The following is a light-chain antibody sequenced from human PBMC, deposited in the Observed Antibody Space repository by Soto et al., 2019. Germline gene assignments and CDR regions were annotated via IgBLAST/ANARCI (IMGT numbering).Light chain of an antibody. Sequence: DIQMTQSPSSLSASVGDRVTITCRASQAIYNHLAWYQQKPGKVPTLLISAASTLQSGVPSRFSGSGSGTDFTLTTSSLQPEDVETYYYQKFSAGPTFGGGTKVEI. V-gene: IGKV1-27*01. CDR3: QKFSAGPT. J-gene: IGKJ4*01. CDR1: QAIYNH. CDR2: AAS.